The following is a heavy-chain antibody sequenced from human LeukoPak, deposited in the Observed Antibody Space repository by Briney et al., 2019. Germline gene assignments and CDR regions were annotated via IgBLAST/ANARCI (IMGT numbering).Heavy chain of an antibody. V-gene: IGHV1-46*01. CDR1: GYTFTNYY. J-gene: IGHJ3*02. CDR2: INPSGGST. CDR3: ARTLVVINDAFDI. D-gene: IGHD3-22*01. Sequence: ASVKVSCKASGYTFTNYYMHRVRQAPGQGLEWMGIINPSGGSTSYAQKFQGRVTMTRDMSTSTAYMELSRLRSDDTAVYYCARTLVVINDAFDIWGQGTMVTVSS.